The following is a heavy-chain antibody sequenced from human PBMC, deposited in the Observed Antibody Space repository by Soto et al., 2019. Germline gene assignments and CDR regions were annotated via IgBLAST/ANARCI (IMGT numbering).Heavy chain of an antibody. J-gene: IGHJ4*02. Sequence: QVQLQESGPGLVRPSQTLSLTCTVSGGSIRSGTYSWTWIRQHPGKGLEWIGVIYNSGTTYYNPSLKSRVNISSDTSKNQFSLKMSSVTAADTAIYYCARDSSWRGYCDLWGQGTLVTVSS. V-gene: IGHV4-31*03. CDR3: ARDSSWRGYCDL. CDR1: GGSIRSGTYS. CDR2: IYNSGTT. D-gene: IGHD3-3*01.